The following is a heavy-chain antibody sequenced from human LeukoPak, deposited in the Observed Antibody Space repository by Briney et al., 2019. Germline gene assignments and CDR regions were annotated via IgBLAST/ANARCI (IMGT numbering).Heavy chain of an antibody. CDR1: GGSFSGYY. Sequence: SETLSLTCAVSGGSFSGYYWSWIRQPPGKGLEWIGEINHSGSTNYNPSLKSRVTISVDTSKNQFSLKLSSVTAADTAVYYCARLGARVYMGRRYFDYWGQGTLVTVSS. J-gene: IGHJ4*02. CDR3: ARLGARVYMGRRYFDY. V-gene: IGHV4-34*01. CDR2: INHSGST. D-gene: IGHD2-2*02.